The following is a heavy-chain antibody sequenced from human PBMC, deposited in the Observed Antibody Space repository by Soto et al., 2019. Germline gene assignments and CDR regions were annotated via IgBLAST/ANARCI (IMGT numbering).Heavy chain of an antibody. CDR1: GYTFTSYG. CDR2: IIAYNGNT. CDR3: ARDLRTHSSSSYGLYNWFDP. J-gene: IGHJ5*02. V-gene: IGHV1-18*01. Sequence: ASVKFSFRASGYTFTSYGISWLRHAPRQGLEGMGWIIAYNGNTNYPQKLQGRVTVTTDTSTSTAYMELRSLRSDDTAVYYRARDLRTHSSSSYGLYNWFDPWGQGTLVTVSS. D-gene: IGHD6-13*01.